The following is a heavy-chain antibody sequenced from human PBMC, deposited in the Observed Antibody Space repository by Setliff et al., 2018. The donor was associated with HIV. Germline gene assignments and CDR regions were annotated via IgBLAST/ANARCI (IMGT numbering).Heavy chain of an antibody. D-gene: IGHD6-13*01. CDR2: IWYDGSNK. CDR3: AKDGVAAAGTGGYYYMDV. V-gene: IGHV3-33*06. J-gene: IGHJ6*03. CDR1: GFTFSIYA. Sequence: GGSLRLSCAASGFTFSIYAMSWVRQVPGKRLEWVAVIWYDGSNKYYADSVKGRFTISRDNSKNTQYLQMNSLRAEDTAVYYCAKDGVAAAGTGGYYYMDVWGKGTTVTVSS.